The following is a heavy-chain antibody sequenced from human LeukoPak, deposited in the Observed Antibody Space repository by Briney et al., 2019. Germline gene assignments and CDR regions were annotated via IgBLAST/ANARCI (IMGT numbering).Heavy chain of an antibody. CDR2: IRSKAYGGTT. V-gene: IGHV3-49*03. J-gene: IGHJ4*02. D-gene: IGHD6-19*01. Sequence: TGGSLRLSCTASGFTFGDYAMSWFRQAPGKGLEWVGFIRSKAYGGTTEYAASVKGRFTISRDDSKSIAYLQMNSLKTEDTAVYYCTRDRWAFSSGWYQDYWGQGTLVTVSS. CDR3: TRDRWAFSSGWYQDY. CDR1: GFTFGDYA.